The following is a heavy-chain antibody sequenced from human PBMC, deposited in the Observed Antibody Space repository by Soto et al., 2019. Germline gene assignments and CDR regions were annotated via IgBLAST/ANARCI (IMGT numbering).Heavy chain of an antibody. D-gene: IGHD3-9*01. CDR1: GGSISSYY. CDR3: ARDSTYYDILTGYELGDAFDI. J-gene: IGHJ3*02. Sequence: SETLSLTCTVSGGSISSYYWSWIRQPPGKGLEWIGYIYYSGSTNYNPSLKSRVTISVDTSKNQFSLKLSSVTAADTAVYYCARDSTYYDILTGYELGDAFDIWGQGTMVTVSS. CDR2: IYYSGST. V-gene: IGHV4-59*01.